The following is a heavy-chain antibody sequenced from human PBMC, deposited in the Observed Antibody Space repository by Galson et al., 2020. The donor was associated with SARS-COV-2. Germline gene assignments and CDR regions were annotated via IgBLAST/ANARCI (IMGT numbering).Heavy chain of an antibody. CDR1: GFTVSSNY. Sequence: GGSLRLSCAASGFTVSSNYMSWVRQAPGKGLEWVSVIYSGGSTYYADSVKGQFTISRDNSKNTLYLQMNSLRAEDTAVYYCARGQLRYSSLFDYWGQGTRVTVSS. CDR2: IYSGGST. J-gene: IGHJ4*02. CDR3: ARGQLRYSSLFDY. D-gene: IGHD5-18*01. V-gene: IGHV3-53*01.